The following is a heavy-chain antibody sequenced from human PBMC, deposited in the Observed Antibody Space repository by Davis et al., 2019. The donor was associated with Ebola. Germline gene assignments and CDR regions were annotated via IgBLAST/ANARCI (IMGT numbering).Heavy chain of an antibody. CDR1: GFTFSSYG. D-gene: IGHD2-15*01. V-gene: IGHV3-30*03. CDR3: ATGSDIVVVVAATHFDY. Sequence: GESLKISCAASGFTFSSYGMHWVRQAPGKGLEWVAVISYDGSNKYYADSVKGRFTISRDNSKNTLYLQMNSLRAEDTAVYYCATGSDIVVVVAATHFDYWGQGTLVTVSS. J-gene: IGHJ4*02. CDR2: ISYDGSNK.